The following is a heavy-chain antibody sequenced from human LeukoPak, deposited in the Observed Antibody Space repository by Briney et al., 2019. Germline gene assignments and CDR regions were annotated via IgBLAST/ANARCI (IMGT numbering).Heavy chain of an antibody. J-gene: IGHJ6*03. CDR3: AREEEVDGDIVVPMDV. Sequence: GGSLRLSCAASGFTFSSYWMSWVRQAPGKGLEWVANIKQDGSEKYYVDSVKGRFTISRDNAKNSLYLQMNSLRAEDTAVYNCAREEEVDGDIVVPMDVWGKGTTVTVSS. V-gene: IGHV3-7*01. CDR1: GFTFSSYW. D-gene: IGHD2-2*01. CDR2: IKQDGSEK.